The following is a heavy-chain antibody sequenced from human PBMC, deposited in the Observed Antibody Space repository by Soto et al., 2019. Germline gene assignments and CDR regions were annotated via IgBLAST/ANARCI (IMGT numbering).Heavy chain of an antibody. CDR1: VGSLSPYY. CDR2: IHYSGST. V-gene: IGHV4-59*12. CDR3: ARGRITVAGLTP. J-gene: IGHJ5*02. Sequence: SETLSLTCTVSVGSLSPYYWTWIRQPPEKGLEWIGNIHYSGSTSYNPSLKGRVTMSVDTSENQLSLKLMSVTAADTAVYYCARGRITVAGLTPWGQGTLVTVSS. D-gene: IGHD6-19*01.